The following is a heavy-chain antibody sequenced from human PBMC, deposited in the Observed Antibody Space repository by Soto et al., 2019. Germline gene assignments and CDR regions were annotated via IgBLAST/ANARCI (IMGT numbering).Heavy chain of an antibody. CDR3: ARAAYGSGGYYYYYGMDV. V-gene: IGHV4-59*01. J-gene: IGHJ6*02. CDR2: IYYSGST. Sequence: SETLSLTCTVSGGSISSYYWSWIRQPPGKGLEWIGYIYYSGSTNYNPSLKSRVTISVDTSKNQFSLKLSSVTAAGTAVYYCARAAYGSGGYYYYYGMDVWGQGTTVTVSS. CDR1: GGSISSYY. D-gene: IGHD3-10*01.